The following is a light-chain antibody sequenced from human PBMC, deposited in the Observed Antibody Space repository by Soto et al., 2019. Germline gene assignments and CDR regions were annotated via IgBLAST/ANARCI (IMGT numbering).Light chain of an antibody. V-gene: IGLV2-14*01. CDR3: GSYTSSRIYV. CDR1: SSDVGGYNY. CDR2: EVS. Sequence: QSVLTQPASVSVSPAQSITISCTGTSSDVGGYNYVSWYQQHPGKAPKLMIYEVSNRPSGVSDRFSGSKSGNTASLTISGLQAEDEADYYCGSYTSSRIYVFGAGTKV. J-gene: IGLJ1*01.